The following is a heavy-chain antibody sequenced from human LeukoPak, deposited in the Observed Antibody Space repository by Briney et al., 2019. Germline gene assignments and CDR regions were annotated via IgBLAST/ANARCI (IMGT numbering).Heavy chain of an antibody. CDR3: AKGVVAATNAAYYGMDV. V-gene: IGHV3-30*18. CDR1: GFTFSNYG. Sequence: GGSLRLSCAASGFTFSNYGMQWVRQAPGKGLEWVAVISYDGSDKYYADSVKGRFTISRDNSKNTLYLQMNSLRPEDTAVYYCAKGVVAATNAAYYGMDVWGQGTTVTVSS. D-gene: IGHD2-15*01. CDR2: ISYDGSDK. J-gene: IGHJ6*02.